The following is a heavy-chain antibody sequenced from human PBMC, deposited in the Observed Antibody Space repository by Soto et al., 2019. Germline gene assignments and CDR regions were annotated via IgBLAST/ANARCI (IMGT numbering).Heavy chain of an antibody. J-gene: IGHJ3*02. CDR1: GFTFSNFA. Sequence: VNLLESGGGLVQPGGSLRLSCAASGFTFSNFAMSWVRQAPGRGLEWVSEITASGRTPSYADSVKGSFTISKDESKNTLYLQMNSLRADDTALYYCAKVYFGESDGVDIWGQGTMVTASS. CDR2: ITASGRTP. CDR3: AKVYFGESDGVDI. D-gene: IGHD3-16*01. V-gene: IGHV3-23*01.